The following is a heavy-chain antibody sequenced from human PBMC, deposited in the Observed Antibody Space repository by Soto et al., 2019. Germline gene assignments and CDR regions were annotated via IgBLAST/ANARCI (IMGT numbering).Heavy chain of an antibody. CDR3: VKAVYLLDFDY. CDR2: ISGTGTTT. Sequence: GGSLRLSCAASGFTFSSYAMTWVRQAPGKGLEWVSTISGTGTTTYYADSVKGRFTISRDNSKNTLYLQMNSLRTEDTAVYYCVKAVYLLDFDYWGQGTLVTVS. CDR1: GFTFSSYA. V-gene: IGHV3-23*01. D-gene: IGHD2-8*01. J-gene: IGHJ4*02.